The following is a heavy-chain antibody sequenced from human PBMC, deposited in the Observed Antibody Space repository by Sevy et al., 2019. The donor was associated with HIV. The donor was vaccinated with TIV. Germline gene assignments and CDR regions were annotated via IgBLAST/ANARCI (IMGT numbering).Heavy chain of an antibody. CDR1: GFTFSSYE. J-gene: IGHJ4*02. CDR3: ARDLPPSATTVAHFDC. CDR2: ISNGGTSM. Sequence: GGSLRLSCVASGFTFSSYEMNWVRQAPGKGLEWVSYISNGGTSMYYSDSVKGRFTISRDNARNSLYLQRNSLRAEDTAVYYCARDLPPSATTVAHFDCWGQRTLVTVSS. V-gene: IGHV3-48*03. D-gene: IGHD4-17*01.